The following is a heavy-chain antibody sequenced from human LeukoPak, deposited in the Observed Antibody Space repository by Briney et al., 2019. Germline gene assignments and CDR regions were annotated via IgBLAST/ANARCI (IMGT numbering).Heavy chain of an antibody. CDR2: ISWNGGSI. Sequence: GGSLRLSCAASGFAFDDYAMHWVRQAPGKGLEWVSGISWNGGSIGYADSVKGRFTISRDNAKNSLYLQMNSLRAEDTALYYCAKDVLTATTFDSGMNVWGQGTTVTVSS. J-gene: IGHJ6*02. CDR3: AKDVLTATTFDSGMNV. D-gene: IGHD1-20*01. CDR1: GFAFDDYA. V-gene: IGHV3-9*01.